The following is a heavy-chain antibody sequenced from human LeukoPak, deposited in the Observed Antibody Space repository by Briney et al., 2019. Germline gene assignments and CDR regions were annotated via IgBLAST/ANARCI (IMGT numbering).Heavy chain of an antibody. D-gene: IGHD3-16*01. CDR1: GFTVSSNY. CDR2: IYSGDST. J-gene: IGHJ5*02. V-gene: IGHV3-53*01. Sequence: GGSLRLSCAASGFTVSSNYMSWVRQAPGKGLDWVSMIYSGDSTNYADSVKGRFTISRDSSKNTLYLQMNSLRAEDTAVYYCVTRLAWGQGTLVTVSS. CDR3: VTRLA.